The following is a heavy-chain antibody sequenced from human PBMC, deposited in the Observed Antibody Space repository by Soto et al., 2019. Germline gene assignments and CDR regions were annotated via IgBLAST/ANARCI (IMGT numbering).Heavy chain of an antibody. CDR3: ARDDYGDYVGY. J-gene: IGHJ4*02. Sequence: ALLNGARKTSGYGFTSYGSSWLRHAHGQGLEWMGWISAYNGNTNYAQKLQGRVTMTTDTSTSTAYMELRSLRSDDTAVYYCARDDYGDYVGYWGQGTLVTVSS. CDR2: ISAYNGNT. D-gene: IGHD4-17*01. CDR1: GYGFTSYG. V-gene: IGHV1-18*01.